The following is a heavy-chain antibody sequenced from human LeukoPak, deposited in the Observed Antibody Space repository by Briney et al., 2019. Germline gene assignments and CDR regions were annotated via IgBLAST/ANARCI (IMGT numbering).Heavy chain of an antibody. Sequence: SSETLSLTCTVSGGSISSYYWSWIRQPPGKGLEWIGYIYYSGSTNYNPSLKSRVTISVDTSKNQFSLKLSSVTAADTAVYYCARVVREGLRWFDPWGQGTLVTVSS. V-gene: IGHV4-59*01. CDR2: IYYSGST. D-gene: IGHD2-8*01. CDR3: ARVVREGLRWFDP. CDR1: GGSISSYY. J-gene: IGHJ5*02.